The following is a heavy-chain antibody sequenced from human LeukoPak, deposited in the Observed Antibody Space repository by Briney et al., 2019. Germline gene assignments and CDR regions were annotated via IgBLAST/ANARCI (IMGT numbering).Heavy chain of an antibody. Sequence: GGSLRLSCVASGLSFGNYWMDWVRQAPGKGLEWVGNIKQDGSEKYYVDSVKGRFTISRDNAKNSLYLDMNSLRVEDTAIYYCTRDFDPWGQGTLITVSS. CDR2: IKQDGSEK. J-gene: IGHJ5*02. CDR1: GLSFGNYW. CDR3: TRDFDP. V-gene: IGHV3-7*01.